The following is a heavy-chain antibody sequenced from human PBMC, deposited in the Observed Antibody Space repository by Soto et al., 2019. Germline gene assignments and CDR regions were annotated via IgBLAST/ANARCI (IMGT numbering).Heavy chain of an antibody. CDR2: IIPIFGTA. CDR3: ARRYCSSTSCYGRGYYYYGMDV. Sequence: QVQLVQSGAEVKKPGSSVKVSCKASGGTFSSYAISWVRQAPGQGLEWMGGIIPIFGTANYAQKFQGRVKITADKSTSTAYMELSSLRSEDTAVYYCARRYCSSTSCYGRGYYYYGMDVWGQGTTVTVSS. D-gene: IGHD2-2*01. J-gene: IGHJ6*02. V-gene: IGHV1-69*06. CDR1: GGTFSSYA.